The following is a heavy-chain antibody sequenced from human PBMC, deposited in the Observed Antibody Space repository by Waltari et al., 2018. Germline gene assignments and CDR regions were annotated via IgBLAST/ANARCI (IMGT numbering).Heavy chain of an antibody. CDR1: GFLVEATY. J-gene: IGHJ4*02. CDR3: ARGHCTGGSCHSGDNFDL. Sequence: EVNLVESGGGLVQPGGSLRLPCAASGFLVEATYMTWVRQAPGKGLEWVSVIYSGITTYYADSAKDRFIISRDNSKNTLFLQMNSLRAEDTAVYYCARGHCTGGSCHSGDNFDLWGQGTLVTVSS. CDR2: IYSGITT. V-gene: IGHV3-53*03. D-gene: IGHD2-15*01.